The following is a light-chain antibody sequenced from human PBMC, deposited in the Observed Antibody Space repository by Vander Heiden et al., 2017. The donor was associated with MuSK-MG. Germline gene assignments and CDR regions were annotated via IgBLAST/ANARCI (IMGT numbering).Light chain of an antibody. CDR2: DVS. Sequence: QSALTQPASVSGSPGPSITISCTGTSSDVGGYNYVSWYQQHPGKAPKLMIYDVSSRPSGVSNRFSGSKSGNTASLTISGLQAEDEADYYCSSYTRSSIVVFGGGTKLTVL. V-gene: IGLV2-14*01. J-gene: IGLJ2*01. CDR3: SSYTRSSIVV. CDR1: SSDVGGYNY.